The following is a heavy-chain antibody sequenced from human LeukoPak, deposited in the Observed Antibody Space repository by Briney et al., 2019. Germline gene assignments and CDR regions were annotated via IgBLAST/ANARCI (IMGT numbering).Heavy chain of an antibody. D-gene: IGHD3-22*01. Sequence: ASVKVSCKASGYTFTGYYMHWVRQAPGQGLEWMGWINPNSGGTNYAQKFQGRVTMTRDASISTAYMELSRLRSDDTAVYYCARDYGYYDSSGYYSYYYYMDVWGKGTTVTISS. J-gene: IGHJ6*03. CDR1: GYTFTGYY. CDR2: INPNSGGT. CDR3: ARDYGYYDSSGYYSYYYYMDV. V-gene: IGHV1-2*02.